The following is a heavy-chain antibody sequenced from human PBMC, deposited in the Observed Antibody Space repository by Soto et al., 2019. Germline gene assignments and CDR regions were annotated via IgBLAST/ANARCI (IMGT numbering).Heavy chain of an antibody. Sequence: SETLSLTCTVSGGSISSGDYYWSWIRQPPGKGLEWIGYIYYSGSTYYNPSLKSRVTILVDTSKNQFSLKLSSVTAADTAVYYCARAQDIVVVPAAPYGMDVWGQGTTVTVSS. J-gene: IGHJ6*02. CDR2: IYYSGST. CDR1: GGSISSGDYY. D-gene: IGHD2-2*01. V-gene: IGHV4-30-4*01. CDR3: ARAQDIVVVPAAPYGMDV.